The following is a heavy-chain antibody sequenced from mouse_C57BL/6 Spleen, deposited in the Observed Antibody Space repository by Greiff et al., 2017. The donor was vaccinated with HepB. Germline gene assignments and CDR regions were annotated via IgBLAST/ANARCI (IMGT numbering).Heavy chain of an antibody. CDR1: GFNIKNTY. CDR3: ARTTVVDWYFDV. Sequence: EVKLEESVAELVRPGASVKLSCTASGFNIKNTYMHWVKQSPEQGLEWIGRIDPANGNTKYAPKFQGKATITADTSSNTAYLQLSSLTSEDTAIYYCARTTVVDWYFDVWGTGTTVTVSS. J-gene: IGHJ1*03. D-gene: IGHD1-1*01. CDR2: IDPANGNT. V-gene: IGHV14-3*01.